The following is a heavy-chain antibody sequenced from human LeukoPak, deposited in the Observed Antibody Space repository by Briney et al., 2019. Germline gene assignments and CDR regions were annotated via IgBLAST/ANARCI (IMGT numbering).Heavy chain of an antibody. CDR1: GFTVSSNY. V-gene: IGHV3-43*02. CDR3: ARESGKFDY. Sequence: GGSLRLSCAASGFTVSSNYMSWVRQAPGQELKWVSLISGDGVSTFYADSVKGRFSIPRDNSKNSLSLEMNSLRTEDTAMYYCARESGKFDYWGQGTLVAVSS. CDR2: ISGDGVST. J-gene: IGHJ4*02.